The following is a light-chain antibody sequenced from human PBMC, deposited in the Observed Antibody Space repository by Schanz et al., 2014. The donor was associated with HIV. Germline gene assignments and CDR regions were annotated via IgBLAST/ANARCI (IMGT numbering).Light chain of an antibody. Sequence: DIQLTQSPSFLSASVGDRVNVTCRASQTINRWLAWFQQKPGKAPKLLIYKASNLESGVPSTFSGSGSGTEFTLTITSLQPDDLATYFCQHYTSYYWAFGQGTKVEIK. CDR2: KAS. CDR1: QTINRW. J-gene: IGKJ1*01. CDR3: QHYTSYYWA. V-gene: IGKV1-5*03.